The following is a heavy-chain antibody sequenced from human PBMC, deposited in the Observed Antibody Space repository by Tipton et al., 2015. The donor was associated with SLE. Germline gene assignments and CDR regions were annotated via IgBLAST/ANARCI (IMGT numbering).Heavy chain of an antibody. CDR3: VRDLAGIFDS. Sequence: TLSLTCTVSGGSMSSSHDFWGWIRQPPGKGLQWIGTMFYGDSGSAYYSPSPKSRVTISLDTSKNQFSLKLNSVTAADTAVYYCVRDLAGIFDSWGQGTLVTVSS. V-gene: IGHV4-39*07. D-gene: IGHD1-14*01. CDR1: GGSMSSSHDF. CDR2: MFYGDSGSA. J-gene: IGHJ4*02.